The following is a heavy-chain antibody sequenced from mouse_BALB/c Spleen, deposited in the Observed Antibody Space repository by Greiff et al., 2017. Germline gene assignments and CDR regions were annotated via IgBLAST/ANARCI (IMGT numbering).Heavy chain of an antibody. CDR3: ARGGNYDYFDY. V-gene: IGHV5-12-2*01. CDR1: GFTFSSYT. D-gene: IGHD2-1*01. J-gene: IGHJ2*01. Sequence: EVMLVESGGGLVQPGGSLKLSCAASGFTFSSYTMSWVRQTPEKRLEWVAYISNGGGSTYYPDTVKGRFTISRDNAKNTLYLQMSSLKSEDTAMYYCARGGNYDYFDYWGQGTTLTVSS. CDR2: ISNGGGST.